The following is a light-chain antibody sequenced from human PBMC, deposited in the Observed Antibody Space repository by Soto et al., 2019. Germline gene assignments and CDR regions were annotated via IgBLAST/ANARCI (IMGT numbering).Light chain of an antibody. V-gene: IGKV3-15*01. J-gene: IGKJ2*01. CDR3: QKYNNWYT. Sequence: EIVMTQSPATLSVSPGERATLSCRASQSVSSDLAWYQQKPGQAPMLLIYGASTRATGIPARFSGSGSGTECTLTISSRQSEDFAAYYCQKYNNWYTFGQVNKLEIK. CDR2: GAS. CDR1: QSVSSD.